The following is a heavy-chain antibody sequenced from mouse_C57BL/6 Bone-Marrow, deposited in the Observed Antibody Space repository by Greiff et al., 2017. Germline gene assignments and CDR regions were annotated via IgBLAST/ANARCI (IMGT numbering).Heavy chain of an antibody. Sequence: VQLQQSDAGLVKPGASVKISCKVSGYTFTDHTINWMKQRPEQGLEWIGDIYPRDGSTKYNEQFKGKGTLNADNSHSTAYMQLNSLASEDSAVYVCASPGRLGFAYWGQGTLVTVSA. CDR2: IYPRDGST. J-gene: IGHJ3*01. V-gene: IGHV1-78*01. CDR3: ASPGRLGFAY. D-gene: IGHD2-12*01. CDR1: GYTFTDHT.